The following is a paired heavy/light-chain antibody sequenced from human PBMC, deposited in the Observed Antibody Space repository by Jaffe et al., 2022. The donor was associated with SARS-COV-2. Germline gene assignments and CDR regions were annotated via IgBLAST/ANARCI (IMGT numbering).Heavy chain of an antibody. D-gene: IGHD2-15*01. J-gene: IGHJ4*02. CDR3: AKPSHNGGNTYYFDY. CDR1: GVTFTNYA. V-gene: IGHV3-23*01. Sequence: EVQLLESGGDLVQPGGSLRLSCAASGVTFTNYAMTWVRQAPEKGLEWVSTISGSGDTTYYADSVEGRFTISRDNSKNTLYLQMNSLRAEDTAVYYCAKPSHNGGNTYYFDYWGQGTLVAVSS. CDR2: ISGSGDTT.
Light chain of an antibody. Sequence: TVMTQSPPTLSVSPGERATLSCRASRSLSSNLAWYQQKPGQAPRLLIFGASTRATGIPARFSGSGSGTEFTLTISSLQSEDFAVYYCQQYITWPRTFGQGTKVEIK. CDR3: QQYITWPRT. CDR1: RSLSSN. V-gene: IGKV3-15*01. J-gene: IGKJ1*01. CDR2: GAS.